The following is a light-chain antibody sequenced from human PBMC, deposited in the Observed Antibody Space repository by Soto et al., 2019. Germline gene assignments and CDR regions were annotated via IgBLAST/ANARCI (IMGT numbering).Light chain of an antibody. Sequence: EIVMTQSPATLSVSPGERATLSCRASQRVSSNLAWYQQKPGQAPRLLIYGVSTRATGIPARFSGSGSGTEFTPTIRSLQSEDFAVYYRQQYNNWHPWTFGQGTKVELK. CDR2: GVS. V-gene: IGKV3-15*01. J-gene: IGKJ1*01. CDR3: QQYNNWHPWT. CDR1: QRVSSN.